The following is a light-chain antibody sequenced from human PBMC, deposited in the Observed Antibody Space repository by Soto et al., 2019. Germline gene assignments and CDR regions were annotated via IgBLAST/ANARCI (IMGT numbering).Light chain of an antibody. CDR3: QQYGSSAPIT. V-gene: IGKV3-20*01. J-gene: IGKJ5*01. CDR1: QSVSGSY. Sequence: EIVLTQSPGTLSLSPGERATLSCRASQSVSGSYLAWYQQKPGQAPRLLIYGASSRATGIPDRFSGSGSGTDFTLTISRLEPEDFALYFCQQYGSSAPITFGQGTRLEIK. CDR2: GAS.